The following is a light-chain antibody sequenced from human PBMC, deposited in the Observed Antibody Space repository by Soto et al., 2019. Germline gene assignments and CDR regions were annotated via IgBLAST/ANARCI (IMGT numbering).Light chain of an antibody. Sequence: EIGLTQSPATLSLTPGEGATLSCRASQSVSSSLAWYQQKPGQAPRLLIYDASNRATGIPARSSGSGSGTDFTLTISSLEPEDFAVYYCQQRSNWPPEITFGQGTRLE. CDR1: QSVSSS. CDR3: QQRSNWPPEIT. V-gene: IGKV3-11*01. J-gene: IGKJ5*01. CDR2: DAS.